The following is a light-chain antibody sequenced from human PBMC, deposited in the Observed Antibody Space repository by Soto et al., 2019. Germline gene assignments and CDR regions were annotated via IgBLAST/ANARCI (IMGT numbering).Light chain of an antibody. Sequence: DIQLTQSPSFLSASVGDRVTVTCRASLDIGSNLAWYQRKPGKAPNLLIYSASTLQTDVPSRFSGSGSGAEFTLTIDSLQPEDFATYYCQQLHSNPFTFGQGTRLEI. V-gene: IGKV1-9*01. J-gene: IGKJ5*01. CDR1: LDIGSN. CDR2: SAS. CDR3: QQLHSNPFT.